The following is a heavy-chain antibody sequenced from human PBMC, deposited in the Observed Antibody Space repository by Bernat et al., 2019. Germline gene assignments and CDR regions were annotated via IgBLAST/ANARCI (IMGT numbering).Heavy chain of an antibody. V-gene: IGHV3-30*01. J-gene: IGHJ6*03. D-gene: IGHD1-7*01. CDR2: ISYDGSNK. CDR3: ARGITGTTYYYYYYMDV. CDR1: GFTFSSYA. Sequence: QVQLVESGGGVVQPGRSLRLSCAASGFTFSSYAMHWVRQAPGKGLEWVAVISYDGSNKYYADSVKGRFTISRDNSKNTLYLQMNSLRAEDTAVYYCARGITGTTYYYYYYMDVWGKGTTVTVSS.